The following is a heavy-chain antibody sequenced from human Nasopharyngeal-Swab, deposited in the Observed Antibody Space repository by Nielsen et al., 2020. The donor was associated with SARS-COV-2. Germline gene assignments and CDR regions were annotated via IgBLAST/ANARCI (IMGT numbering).Heavy chain of an antibody. CDR2: IIPIFGTA. D-gene: IGHD1-26*01. CDR1: GGTFSSYA. J-gene: IGHJ6*03. V-gene: IGHV1-69*13. Sequence: SVKVSCKASGGTFSSYAISWVRQAPGQGLEWMGGIIPIFGTANYAQKFQGRVTITADESTSTAYMELSSLRSEDTAVYYCARSGPAVWDNYYYMDVWGKGTTVTVSS. CDR3: ARSGPAVWDNYYYMDV.